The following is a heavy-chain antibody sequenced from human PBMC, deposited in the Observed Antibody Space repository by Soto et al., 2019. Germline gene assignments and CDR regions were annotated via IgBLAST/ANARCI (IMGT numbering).Heavy chain of an antibody. V-gene: IGHV3-30*18. CDR1: GFTFSSYG. J-gene: IGHJ4*02. CDR3: AKGDLVEISPYYFDY. CDR2: ISYDGSNK. D-gene: IGHD5-12*01. Sequence: TGGSLRLSCAASGFTFSSYGMHWVRQAPGKGLEWVAVISYDGSNKYYADSVKGRFTISRDNSKNTLYLQMNSLRAEDTAVYYCAKGDLVEISPYYFDYWGQGTLVTVSS.